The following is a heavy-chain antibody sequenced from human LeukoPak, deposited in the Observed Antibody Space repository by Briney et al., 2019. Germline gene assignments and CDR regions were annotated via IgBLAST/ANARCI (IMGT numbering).Heavy chain of an antibody. CDR3: AKDLPPPPIGELFIESDAFDI. CDR1: GLTFTSYA. J-gene: IGHJ3*02. Sequence: GGSLRLSCAASGLTFTSYAMSWVRQAAGKGLEWVSAISGSGGSTYYAGSVKGRFTISRDNSKNTVYLQMNSLRAEDTAVYYCAKDLPPPPIGELFIESDAFDIWGQGTMVTVSS. CDR2: ISGSGGST. V-gene: IGHV3-23*01. D-gene: IGHD3-10*01.